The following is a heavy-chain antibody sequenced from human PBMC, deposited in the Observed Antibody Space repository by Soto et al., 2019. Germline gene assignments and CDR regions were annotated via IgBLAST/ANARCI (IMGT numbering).Heavy chain of an antibody. CDR2: IYYSGST. CDR3: AAEQLVHYYGMDV. D-gene: IGHD6-6*01. CDR1: GGCVSSSSYY. J-gene: IGHJ6*02. V-gene: IGHV4-39*01. Sequence: PSESLSLTCTVCGGCVSSSSYYGGWRRQPPGKRLEWIGSIYYSGSTYYNPSLKSRVTIPVDTSKNQFSLKLSSVTAADTAVYYCAAEQLVHYYGMDVWGEATTVTVSS.